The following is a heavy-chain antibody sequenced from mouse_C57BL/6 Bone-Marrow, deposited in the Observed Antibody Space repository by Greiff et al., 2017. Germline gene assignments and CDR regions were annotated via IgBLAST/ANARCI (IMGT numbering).Heavy chain of an antibody. CDR3: TTNGYYGYAMDY. CDR1: GFNIKDDY. J-gene: IGHJ4*01. CDR2: IDPANGDT. Sequence: VQLQQSGAELVRPGASVKLSCTASGFNIKDDYMHWVKQRPEQGLEWIGWIDPANGDTEYASKFQGKATITADTSSNTAYLQLSSLTSEDTAVYYCTTNGYYGYAMDYWGQGTSVTVSS. V-gene: IGHV14-4*01. D-gene: IGHD2-3*01.